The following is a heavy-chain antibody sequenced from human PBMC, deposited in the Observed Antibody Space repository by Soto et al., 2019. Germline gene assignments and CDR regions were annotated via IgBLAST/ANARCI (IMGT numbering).Heavy chain of an antibody. J-gene: IGHJ6*02. V-gene: IGHV3-11*01. CDR1: GFTFSNYY. CDR2: ISSSGSTI. CDR3: ASTLAVAGIGDYYGMDV. D-gene: IGHD6-19*01. Sequence: GGSLRLSCAASGFTFSNYYMSWIRQAPGKGLEWVSYISSSGSTIYYADSVKGRFTISRDNAKNSLYLQMNSLRAEDTAVYYCASTLAVAGIGDYYGMDVWGQGTTVTVSS.